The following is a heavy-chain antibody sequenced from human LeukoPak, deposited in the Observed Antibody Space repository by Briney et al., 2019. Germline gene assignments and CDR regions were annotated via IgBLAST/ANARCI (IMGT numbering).Heavy chain of an antibody. CDR2: ISYSGST. Sequence: SETLSLTCTVSGGSISTYYWSWIRQPPGKGLEWIGYISYSGSTDYNPSLKSRVTRSLDTSKSQFSLNLTSVTAADTAVYYCATLSSGYYQYYFAYWGQGTLVTVSS. CDR1: GGSISTYY. D-gene: IGHD3-22*01. J-gene: IGHJ4*02. CDR3: ATLSSGYYQYYFAY. V-gene: IGHV4-59*01.